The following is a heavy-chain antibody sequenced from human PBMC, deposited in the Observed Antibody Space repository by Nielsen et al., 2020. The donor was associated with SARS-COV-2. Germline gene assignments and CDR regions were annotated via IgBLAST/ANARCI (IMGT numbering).Heavy chain of an antibody. J-gene: IGHJ2*01. CDR3: ASSLYESSPPYWYFDL. CDR1: GYTFTGYY. D-gene: IGHD3-22*01. V-gene: IGHV1-8*02. Sequence: ASVKVSCKASGYTFTGYYMHWVRQAPGQGLEWMGWINPNSGNTGYAQKFQGRVTMTRNTSISTAYMELSSLRSEDTAVYYCASSLYESSPPYWYFDLWGRGTLVTVSS. CDR2: INPNSGNT.